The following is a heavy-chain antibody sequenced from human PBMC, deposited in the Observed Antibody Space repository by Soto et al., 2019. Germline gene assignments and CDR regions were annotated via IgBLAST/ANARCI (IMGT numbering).Heavy chain of an antibody. Sequence: SETLSLTCTVSGGSISSSSYYWGWIRQPPGKGLEWIGSIYYSGSTYYNPSLKSRVTISVDTSKNQFSLKLSSVTAADTAVYYCARGKMTTVTGGAFDIWGQGTMVTVSS. D-gene: IGHD4-17*01. V-gene: IGHV4-39*01. CDR3: ARGKMTTVTGGAFDI. CDR1: GGSISSSSYY. CDR2: IYYSGST. J-gene: IGHJ3*02.